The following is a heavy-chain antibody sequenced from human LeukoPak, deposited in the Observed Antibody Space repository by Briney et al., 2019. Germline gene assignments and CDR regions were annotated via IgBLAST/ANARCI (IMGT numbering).Heavy chain of an antibody. D-gene: IGHD3-22*01. Sequence: SETLSLTCTVSGGSISSGSYYWSWIRQPAGTGLEWIGRIYTSGSTNYNPSLKSRVTISVDTSKNQFSLKLSSVTAADTAVYYCAREWGLYYYDSSGYWGKFDYWGQGTLVTVSS. J-gene: IGHJ4*02. CDR2: IYTSGST. CDR3: AREWGLYYYDSSGYWGKFDY. V-gene: IGHV4-61*02. CDR1: GGSISSGSYY.